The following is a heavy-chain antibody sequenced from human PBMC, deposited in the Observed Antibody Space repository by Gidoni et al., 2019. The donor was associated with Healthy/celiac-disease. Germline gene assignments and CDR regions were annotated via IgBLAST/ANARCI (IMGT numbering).Heavy chain of an antibody. CDR3: ARHWYSGSYYGENTYGY. Sequence: QLQLQASGPGLVTPSETLSLPCTVSGGYIRRSSYYWGWIRQRPGKGLEWIGSIYYSGSTYYNPSLMSRVTRSVDTFKNQFSLKLSSVTAADTAVYYCARHWYSGSYYGENTYGYWGQGTLVTVSS. CDR1: GGYIRRSSYY. D-gene: IGHD1-26*01. CDR2: IYYSGST. J-gene: IGHJ4*02. V-gene: IGHV4-39*01.